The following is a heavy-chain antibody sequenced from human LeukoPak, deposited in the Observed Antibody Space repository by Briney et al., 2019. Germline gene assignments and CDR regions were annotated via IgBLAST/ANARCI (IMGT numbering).Heavy chain of an antibody. CDR1: GFTISSYY. V-gene: IGHV3-66*01. J-gene: IGHJ3*02. CDR2: IYSGGTT. D-gene: IGHD3-16*01. CDR3: AREAGGMYAFDM. Sequence: GGSLRLSCAAAGFTISSYYMSWVRQAPGKGLEWVSIIYSGGTTYYAESVKGRFTISRDNSKDTLNLQMNSLGAGDTAVYYCAREAGGMYAFDMWGQGTMVIVSS.